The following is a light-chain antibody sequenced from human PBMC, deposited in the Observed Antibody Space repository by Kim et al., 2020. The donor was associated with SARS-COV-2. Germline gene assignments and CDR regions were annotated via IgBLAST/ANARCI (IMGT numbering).Light chain of an antibody. CDR3: QSADSSGTWV. V-gene: IGLV3-25*03. Sequence: SYELTQPPSVSVSPGQTARITCSGDALPKQYAYWYQQKPGQAPVKVIYKDSERPSGIPERFSGSSSGTTVTLTISAVQAEDEADYYCQSADSSGTWVFGGGTQLTVL. J-gene: IGLJ3*02. CDR1: ALPKQY. CDR2: KDS.